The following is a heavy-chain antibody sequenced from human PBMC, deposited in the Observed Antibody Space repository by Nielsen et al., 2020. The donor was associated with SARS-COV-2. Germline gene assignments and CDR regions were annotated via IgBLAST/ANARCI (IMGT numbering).Heavy chain of an antibody. J-gene: IGHJ4*02. CDR2: IYYSGST. Sequence: WIRQPPGKGLGWIGSIYYSGSTYQNPSLKSRVTISVDTSKNQFSLKLRSVTAADSAVYYCARRGAYHDTSGYYWDYYFDFWGQGTVVTVSS. V-gene: IGHV4-39*01. CDR3: ARRGAYHDTSGYYWDYYFDF. D-gene: IGHD3-22*01.